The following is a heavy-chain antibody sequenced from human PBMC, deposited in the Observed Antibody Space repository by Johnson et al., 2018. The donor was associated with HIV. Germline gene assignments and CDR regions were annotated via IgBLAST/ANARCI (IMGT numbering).Heavy chain of an antibody. CDR1: GFIFSDYY. Sequence: VQLVESGGGLVKPGGSLRLSCAASGFIFSDYYMSWVRQAPGKGLEWVSVIYSGGSTYYADSVKGRFTISRDNSKNTLYLHMNSLRAEDTAVYYCARDQSNGWNRGAFDIWGQGTMVTVSS. D-gene: IGHD6-19*01. CDR2: IYSGGST. J-gene: IGHJ3*02. CDR3: ARDQSNGWNRGAFDI. V-gene: IGHV3-66*01.